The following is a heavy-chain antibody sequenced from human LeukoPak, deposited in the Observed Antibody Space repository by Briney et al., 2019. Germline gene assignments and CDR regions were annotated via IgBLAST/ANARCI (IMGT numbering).Heavy chain of an antibody. CDR3: TTIQLWLLFLDY. J-gene: IGHJ4*02. D-gene: IGHD5-18*01. V-gene: IGHV3-15*01. Sequence: GGSLRLSCAASGFIFSNLWMTWVRQAPGKGLEWVGRIKSKLGGGTTDYSVLVKDRFIISRDDSKSTLHLQMNSLKPEDTAVYYCTTIQLWLLFLDYWGQGTLVTVSS. CDR2: IKSKLGGGTT. CDR1: GFIFSNLW.